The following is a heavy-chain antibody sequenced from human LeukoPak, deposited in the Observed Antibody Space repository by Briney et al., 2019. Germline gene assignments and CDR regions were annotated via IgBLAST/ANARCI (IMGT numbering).Heavy chain of an antibody. D-gene: IGHD6-13*01. CDR3: ARDSFPYSSSWYFDY. J-gene: IGHJ4*02. CDR1: GFTFSNYW. CDR2: IKYDGSDK. V-gene: IGHV3-7*01. Sequence: PGGSLRLSCAASGFTFSNYWMNWVRQAPGKGLEWVANIKYDGSDKYYVDSVKGRFTISRDNSKNTLYLQMNSLRAEDTAVYYCARDSFPYSSSWYFDYWGQGTLVTVSS.